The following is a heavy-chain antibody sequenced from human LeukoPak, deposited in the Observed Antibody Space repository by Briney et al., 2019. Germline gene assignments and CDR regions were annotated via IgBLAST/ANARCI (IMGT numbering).Heavy chain of an antibody. J-gene: IGHJ4*02. V-gene: IGHV3-23*01. CDR1: GFTFTSYA. CDR3: AKVNSGYFDY. D-gene: IGHD4-23*01. CDR2: ISGSGGST. Sequence: GGSLRLSVAASGFTFTSYAMSWVRQAPGKGLEWVSAISGSGGSTYYADSVKGRFTISRDNSKNTLYLQMNSLRAEDTAVYYCAKVNSGYFDYWGQGTLVTVSS.